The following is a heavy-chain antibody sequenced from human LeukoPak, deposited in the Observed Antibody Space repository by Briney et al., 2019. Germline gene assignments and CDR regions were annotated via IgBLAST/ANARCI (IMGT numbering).Heavy chain of an antibody. CDR2: ISGSGGST. CDR3: AKTPGYSSGWYFWFDP. J-gene: IGHJ5*02. D-gene: IGHD6-19*01. CDR1: GFTFSSYG. Sequence: WGSLRLSCAASGFTFSSYGMSWVRQAPGKGLEWVSAISGSGGSTYYADSVKGRFTISRDNSKNTLYLQMNSLRAEDTALYYCAKTPGYSSGWYFWFDPWGQGTLVTVSS. V-gene: IGHV3-23*01.